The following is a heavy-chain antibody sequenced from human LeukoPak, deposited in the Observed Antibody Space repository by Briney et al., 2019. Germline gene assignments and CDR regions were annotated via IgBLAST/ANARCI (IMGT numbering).Heavy chain of an antibody. CDR3: AKADCSTTSCYFDP. D-gene: IGHD2-2*01. V-gene: IGHV3-30*18. J-gene: IGHJ5*02. CDR2: MSFDGSDK. CDR1: GFTFSTYG. Sequence: GGSLRLSCAASGFTFSTYGMHWVRQAPGKGLEWVAVMSFDGSDKYYADSVKGRFTTSRDNSKNTLYLQMNSLRAEDTAVYYCAKADCSTTSCYFDPWGQGTLVTVSS.